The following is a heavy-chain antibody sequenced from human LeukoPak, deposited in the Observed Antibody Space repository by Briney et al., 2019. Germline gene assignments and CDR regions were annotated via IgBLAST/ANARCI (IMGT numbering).Heavy chain of an antibody. V-gene: IGHV4-59*01. Sequence: SETLSLTCTVSGGSIGSYYWSWIRQPPGKGLEWIGYIYYSGSTNYNPSLKSRVTISVDTSKNQFSLKLSSVTAADTAVYYCAGEYYDFWSGPPDYWGQGTLVTVSS. CDR3: AGEYYDFWSGPPDY. D-gene: IGHD3-3*01. CDR2: IYYSGST. J-gene: IGHJ4*02. CDR1: GGSIGSYY.